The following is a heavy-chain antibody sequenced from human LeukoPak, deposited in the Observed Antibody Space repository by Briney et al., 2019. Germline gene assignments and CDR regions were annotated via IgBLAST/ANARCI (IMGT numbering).Heavy chain of an antibody. V-gene: IGHV1-2*02. D-gene: IGHD5-18*01. CDR3: ARIRGYSYGLDY. CDR2: IDPNSGGT. J-gene: IGHJ4*02. Sequence: ASVKVSCKASGYIFTDYYMHWVCQAPGQGLEWMGWIDPNSGGTNSAQRFQDRVTMTRDTSISTAYMELSRLRSDDTAVYYCARIRGYSYGLDYWGQGTLVTVSS. CDR1: GYIFTDYY.